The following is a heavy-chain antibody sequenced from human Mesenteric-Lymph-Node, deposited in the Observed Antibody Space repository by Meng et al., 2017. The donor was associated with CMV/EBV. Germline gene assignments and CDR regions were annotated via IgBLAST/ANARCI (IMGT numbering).Heavy chain of an antibody. CDR2: IRGGGGGT. CDR3: AKGRSIGYNYLDS. Sequence: GGSLRLSCAASGYTFSTYDVSWVRQAPGKGLEWVSAIRGGGGGTYYADSVKGRFTFSRDNSETTLFLQMNSLRAEDTAVYYCAKGRSIGYNYLDSWGQGTLVTVSS. CDR1: GYTFSTYD. V-gene: IGHV3-23*01. D-gene: IGHD6-19*01. J-gene: IGHJ4*02.